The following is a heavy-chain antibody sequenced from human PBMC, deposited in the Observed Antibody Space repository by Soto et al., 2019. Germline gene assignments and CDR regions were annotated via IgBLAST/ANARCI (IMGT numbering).Heavy chain of an antibody. D-gene: IGHD6-19*01. J-gene: IGHJ5*02. CDR2: ISAYNGNT. CDR3: ARDPGRSSGWPNWFDP. V-gene: IGHV1-18*04. CDR1: GYTLTSSG. Sequence: ASVMVSCTASGYTLTSSGIIWVRQAPGQGLEWMGWISAYNGNTNYAQKLQGRVTMTTDTSTSTAYMELRSLRSDDTAVYYCARDPGRSSGWPNWFDPWGQGTLVTAPQ.